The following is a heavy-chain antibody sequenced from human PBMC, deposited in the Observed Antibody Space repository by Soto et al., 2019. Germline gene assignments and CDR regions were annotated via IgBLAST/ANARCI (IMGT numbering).Heavy chain of an antibody. CDR3: ARDQEEGVVVPAHFDY. Sequence: EVQLVESGGGLVKPGGSLRLSCAASGFTFSSYSMNWVRQAPGKGLEWVSSISSSSSYIYYADSVKGRFTISRDNAKNSLYLQMNSLGAEDTAVYYCARDQEEGVVVPAHFDYWGQGTLVTVSS. CDR1: GFTFSSYS. D-gene: IGHD2-2*01. J-gene: IGHJ4*02. CDR2: ISSSSSYI. V-gene: IGHV3-21*01.